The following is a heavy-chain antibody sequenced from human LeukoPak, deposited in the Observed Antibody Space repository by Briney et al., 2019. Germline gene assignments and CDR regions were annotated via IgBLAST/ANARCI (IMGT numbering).Heavy chain of an antibody. Sequence: ASVKVSCKTSGYTFTASYIYWVRQAPGQGLEWMGRINPNSGDTDYAQKFQGRVTMTRDTSINTAYMEVRRLTSDDTAVYYCARDGGSSSWYWIDDAFDIWGQGTMVTVSS. CDR2: INPNSGDT. D-gene: IGHD6-13*01. CDR3: ARDGGSSSWYWIDDAFDI. V-gene: IGHV1-2*02. CDR1: GYTFTASY. J-gene: IGHJ3*02.